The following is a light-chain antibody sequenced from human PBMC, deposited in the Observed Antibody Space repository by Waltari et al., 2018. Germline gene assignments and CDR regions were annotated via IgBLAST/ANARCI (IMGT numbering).Light chain of an antibody. Sequence: SSVVTQPPSVSVAPGETATITCVGDHIGTYSVHWYQQKAGQAPVLVIFYDRDRPSGIPDRFSGSNSGNTATLTISRVEAGDEARYYCHVWHPHVDPGVFGTGTEVTVL. CDR1: HIGTYS. CDR2: YDR. CDR3: HVWHPHVDPGV. V-gene: IGLV3-21*04. J-gene: IGLJ1*01.